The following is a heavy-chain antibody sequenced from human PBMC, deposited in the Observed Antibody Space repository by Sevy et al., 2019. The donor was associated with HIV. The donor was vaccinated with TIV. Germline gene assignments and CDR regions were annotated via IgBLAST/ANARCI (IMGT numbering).Heavy chain of an antibody. Sequence: GGSLRLSCAASGFTFSSYWMSWVRQAPGKGLEWVANIKQDGSEKYYVDSLKGRFTISRDNAKNSLYLQMNSLRAEDTAVYYCARGGITMVRGIIPYYYYGMDVWGQGTTVTVSS. CDR3: ARGGITMVRGIIPYYYYGMDV. D-gene: IGHD3-10*01. CDR1: GFTFSSYW. V-gene: IGHV3-7*01. J-gene: IGHJ6*02. CDR2: IKQDGSEK.